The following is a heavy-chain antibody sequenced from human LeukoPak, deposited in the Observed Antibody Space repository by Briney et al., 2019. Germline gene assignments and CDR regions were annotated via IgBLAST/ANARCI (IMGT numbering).Heavy chain of an antibody. J-gene: IGHJ6*02. CDR1: GGSFSGYY. D-gene: IGHD3-22*01. CDR2: IYYSGST. CDR3: ARSPPAQWLNYGMDV. Sequence: SETLSLTCAVYGGSFSGYYWSWIRQHPGKGLEWIGYIYYSGSTYYNPSLKSRVTISVDTSKNQFSLKLSSVTAADTAVYYCARSPPAQWLNYGMDVWGQGTTVTVSS. V-gene: IGHV4-31*11.